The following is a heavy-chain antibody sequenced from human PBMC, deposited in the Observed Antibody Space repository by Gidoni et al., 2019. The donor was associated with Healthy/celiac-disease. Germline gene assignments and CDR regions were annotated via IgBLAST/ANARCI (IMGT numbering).Heavy chain of an antibody. J-gene: IGHJ4*02. CDR2: ISSNEGST. Sequence: EVQLVESGGGLVQPGGSLRLSCSASGFTFSSYAMHWVRQAPGKGLEYVSAISSNEGSTYYADSVKGRFTISRDNSKNTLYLQMSSLRAEDTAVYYCVNSDFWSGHDYWGQGTLVTVSS. CDR3: VNSDFWSGHDY. V-gene: IGHV3-64D*06. CDR1: GFTFSSYA. D-gene: IGHD3-3*01.